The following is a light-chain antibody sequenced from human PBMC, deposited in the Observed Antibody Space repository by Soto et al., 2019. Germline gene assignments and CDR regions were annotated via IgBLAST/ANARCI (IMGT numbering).Light chain of an antibody. V-gene: IGKV1-5*01. CDR2: AAS. J-gene: IGKJ4*01. Sequence: DIQMTQSPSTLSASVGDRVTISCRTRQTIGSWLAWYQQQPGKAPKLLIYAASRLPSRVPTSFSGGGSGTDFTLTISSLQHEDFATYYCQQINSDPLTFGGGTKVDIK. CDR3: QQINSDPLT. CDR1: QTIGSW.